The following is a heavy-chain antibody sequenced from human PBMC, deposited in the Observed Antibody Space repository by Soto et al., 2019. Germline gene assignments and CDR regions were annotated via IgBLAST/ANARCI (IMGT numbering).Heavy chain of an antibody. J-gene: IGHJ4*02. V-gene: IGHV3-7*01. Sequence: WGSLRLSCAASGFTFSSYLMSWVRQAPGKGLEWVANIKPDGSEKYYVDSVKGRFTISRDDAKNSLYLEMNSLRAEDTAVYYCARLSPYWGQGALVTVSS. D-gene: IGHD3-16*02. CDR1: GFTFSSYL. CDR3: ARLSPY. CDR2: IKPDGSEK.